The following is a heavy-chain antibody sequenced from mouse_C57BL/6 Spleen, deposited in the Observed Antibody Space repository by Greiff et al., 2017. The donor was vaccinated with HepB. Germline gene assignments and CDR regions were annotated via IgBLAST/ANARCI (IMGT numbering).Heavy chain of an antibody. D-gene: IGHD2-4*01. V-gene: IGHV1-81*01. CDR3: ARGDYDDGWYFDV. CDR1: GYTFTSYG. Sequence: VQLQQSGAELARPGASVKLSCKASGYTFTSYGISWVKQRTGQGLEWIGEIYPRSGNTYYNEKFKGKATLTADKSSSTAYMELRSLTSEDSAVYFCARGDYDDGWYFDVWGTGTTVTVSS. J-gene: IGHJ1*03. CDR2: IYPRSGNT.